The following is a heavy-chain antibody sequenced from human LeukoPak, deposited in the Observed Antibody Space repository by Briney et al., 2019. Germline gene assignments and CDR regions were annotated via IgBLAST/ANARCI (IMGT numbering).Heavy chain of an antibody. J-gene: IGHJ3*02. D-gene: IGHD2-21*02. CDR2: MNPNSGNT. CDR1: GYTFTSYD. V-gene: IGHV1-8*01. CDR3: ARGSTYCGGDCYWGDHDAFDI. Sequence: GASVNVSCKASGYTFTSYDINWVRQATGQGLEWMGWMNPNSGNTGYAQKFQGRVTMTRNTSISTAYMELSSLRSEDTAVYYCARGSTYCGGDCYWGDHDAFDIWGQGTMVTVSS.